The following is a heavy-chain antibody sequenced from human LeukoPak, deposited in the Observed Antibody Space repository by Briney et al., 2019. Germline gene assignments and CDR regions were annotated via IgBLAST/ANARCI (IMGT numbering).Heavy chain of an antibody. Sequence: GGSLRLSCAASGFTFSSYSMNWVRQAPGKGLEWLSSISSSSSYIYYADSVKGRFTISRDNAKNSLYLQMNSLRAEDTAVYYCAIRGYGSGSPGAAGYWGQGTLVTVSS. J-gene: IGHJ4*02. CDR1: GFTFSSYS. V-gene: IGHV3-21*01. CDR3: AIRGYGSGSPGAAGY. CDR2: ISSSSSYI. D-gene: IGHD3-10*01.